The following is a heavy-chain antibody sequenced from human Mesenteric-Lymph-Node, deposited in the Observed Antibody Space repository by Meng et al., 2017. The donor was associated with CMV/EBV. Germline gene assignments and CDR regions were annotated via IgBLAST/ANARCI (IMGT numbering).Heavy chain of an antibody. CDR3: ATRGIGDVFDI. CDR2: INPYSGDT. J-gene: IGHJ3*02. D-gene: IGHD5-24*01. V-gene: IGHV1-2*02. Sequence: ASVKVSCKASGYTFIDYYIHWVRQAPGQGLEWMGWINPYSGDTFYVQKFQDRVAMTRDTSISTAYMELSGLISDDTAVYYCATRGIGDVFDIWGQGTMVTVSS. CDR1: GYTFIDYY.